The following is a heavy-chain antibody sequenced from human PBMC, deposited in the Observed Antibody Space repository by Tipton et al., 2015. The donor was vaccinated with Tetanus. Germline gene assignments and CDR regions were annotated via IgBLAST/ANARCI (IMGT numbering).Heavy chain of an antibody. J-gene: IGHJ6*02. Sequence: TLSLTCTVSGGSISTYYWSWIRQPPGKGLEWIGYIFYSGNTNYNPSLKTRVTISVDTSKNQFSLKLSSVTAADTAEYYCARDRGLTTGGGIGMDVWGQGTTVTVSS. V-gene: IGHV4-59*01. CDR2: IFYSGNT. CDR1: GGSISTYY. D-gene: IGHD4-17*01. CDR3: ARDRGLTTGGGIGMDV.